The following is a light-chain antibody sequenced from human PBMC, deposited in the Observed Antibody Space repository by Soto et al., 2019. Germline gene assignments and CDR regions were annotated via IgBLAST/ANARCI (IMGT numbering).Light chain of an antibody. CDR3: QQRSNWIT. J-gene: IGKJ5*01. CDR1: QSVSSY. Sequence: DIVLTQSPATLSLSPWERATLSCRASQSVSSYLAWYQQKPGQAPRLLIYDASNRATGIPARFSGSGSGTDFTLTISSLEPEDFAVYYCQQRSNWITFGQGTRLEIK. V-gene: IGKV3-11*01. CDR2: DAS.